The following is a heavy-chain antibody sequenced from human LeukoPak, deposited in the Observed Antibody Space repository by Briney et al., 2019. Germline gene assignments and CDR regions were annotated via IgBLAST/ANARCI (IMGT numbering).Heavy chain of an antibody. V-gene: IGHV4-59*08. CDR1: GGSISSYY. D-gene: IGHD6-19*01. Sequence: SETLSLTCTVSGGSISSYYWSWVRQPPGKGLEWIGEIYHSGSTYYNPSLKSRVTISVDTSKNQFSLKLSSVTAADTAVYYCARFHSSGWYIDYWGQGTLVTVSS. J-gene: IGHJ4*02. CDR2: IYHSGST. CDR3: ARFHSSGWYIDY.